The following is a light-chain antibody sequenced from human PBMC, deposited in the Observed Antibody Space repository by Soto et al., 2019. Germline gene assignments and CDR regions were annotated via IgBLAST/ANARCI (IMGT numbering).Light chain of an antibody. J-gene: IGKJ3*01. CDR1: QSVSSSY. CDR3: QQYGSSFLFT. V-gene: IGKV3-20*01. Sequence: EIVLTQSPGTLSLSPGERATLSCRASQSVSSSYLAWYQQKPGQAHRLLIYGASSRATGIPDRFSGSGSGTDFTLTISRLEPDDFAVYYCQQYGSSFLFTFGTGTKVDIK. CDR2: GAS.